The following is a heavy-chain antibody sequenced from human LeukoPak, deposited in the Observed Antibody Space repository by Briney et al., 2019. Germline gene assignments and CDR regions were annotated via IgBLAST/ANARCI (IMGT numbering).Heavy chain of an antibody. J-gene: IGHJ5*02. D-gene: IGHD2-2*03. CDR2: ISSSSSTI. Sequence: PGGSLRLSCAASGFTFSSYSMNWVRQTPGKGLEWVAYISSSSSTIYYADSVKGRFTISRDNAKNSLYLQMNSLRAEDTAVYYCARGGYCSSTSCYNWFDPWGQGTLVTVPS. V-gene: IGHV3-48*01. CDR1: GFTFSSYS. CDR3: ARGGYCSSTSCYNWFDP.